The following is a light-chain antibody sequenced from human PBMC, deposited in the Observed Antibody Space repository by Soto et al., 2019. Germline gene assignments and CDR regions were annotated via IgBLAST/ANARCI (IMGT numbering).Light chain of an antibody. CDR1: SSNIGAGYD. CDR2: GNN. V-gene: IGLV1-40*01. J-gene: IGLJ3*02. Sequence: HSVLTQPPSVSGAPGQRVTISCTGSSSNIGAGYDVHWYQQLPGTAPKLLIYGNNNRPSGVPDRFSGSKSGTSASLAITGLQAEDEADYYCQSYDSSLSGSVFGGGTTLTVL. CDR3: QSYDSSLSGSV.